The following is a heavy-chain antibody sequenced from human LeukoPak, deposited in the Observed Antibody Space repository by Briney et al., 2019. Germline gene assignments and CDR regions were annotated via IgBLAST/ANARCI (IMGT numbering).Heavy chain of an antibody. Sequence: GDSLKISWKGSGYSLTSYWSGGVRQMPGKGLEWMGIIYGGESDTRYSPSFQGQVTISADKSISPAYLQWSSLKASDTAMYYCARLSTVTTFDYWGQGTLVTVSS. CDR1: GYSLTSYW. CDR2: IYGGESDT. V-gene: IGHV5-51*01. CDR3: ARLSTVTTFDY. J-gene: IGHJ4*02. D-gene: IGHD4-17*01.